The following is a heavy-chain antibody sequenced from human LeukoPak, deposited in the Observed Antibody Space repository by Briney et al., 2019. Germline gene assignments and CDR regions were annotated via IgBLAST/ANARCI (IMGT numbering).Heavy chain of an antibody. Sequence: GASVKVSCKASGYTFTGYYMHWVRQAPGQGLEWMGWINPNSGGTNYAQKFQGRVTMTRDTSISTAYMERSRLRSDDTAVYYCARDLPEREIYRGRIQLWFSLGYNWFDPWGQGTLVTVSS. D-gene: IGHD5-18*01. CDR2: INPNSGGT. CDR1: GYTFTGYY. J-gene: IGHJ5*02. V-gene: IGHV1-2*02. CDR3: ARDLPEREIYRGRIQLWFSLGYNWFDP.